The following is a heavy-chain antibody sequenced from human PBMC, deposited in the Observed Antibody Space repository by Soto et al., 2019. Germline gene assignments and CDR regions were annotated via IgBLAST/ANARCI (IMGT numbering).Heavy chain of an antibody. CDR2: VSHDGRNT. J-gene: IGHJ4*02. CDR1: GFTFSDYA. Sequence: VQLVESGGGVVQPGRSLRLSCAASGFTFSDYAMHWVRQAPGKGLEWVAVVSHDGRNTHYADSVKGRFTISRDSSKNTVSLEVASLRAEGTAVYYCAKGGRQWFVTSDFNYWGQGALVTVSS. D-gene: IGHD3-10*01. CDR3: AKGGRQWFVTSDFNY. V-gene: IGHV3-30*18.